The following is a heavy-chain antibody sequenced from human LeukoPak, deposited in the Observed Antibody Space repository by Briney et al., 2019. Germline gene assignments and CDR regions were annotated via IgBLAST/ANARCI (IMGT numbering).Heavy chain of an antibody. V-gene: IGHV1-46*01. CDR2: INPSGGST. D-gene: IGHD3-10*01. CDR3: ARDMVRGVIPGYYFDY. Sequence: GASVKVSCKASGYTFTSYYIHWVRQPPGQGLEWMGIINPSGGSTRYAQKFQGRVTMTGDTSTSTVYMELSSLRSEDTAVYYCARDMVRGVIPGYYFDYWGQGTLVTVSS. J-gene: IGHJ4*02. CDR1: GYTFTSYY.